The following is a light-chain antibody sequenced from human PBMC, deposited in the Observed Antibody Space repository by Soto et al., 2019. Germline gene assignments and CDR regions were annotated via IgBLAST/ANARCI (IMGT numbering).Light chain of an antibody. CDR2: GAS. J-gene: IGKJ3*01. V-gene: IGKV1-27*01. CDR1: QDVGNY. Sequence: DIQMTQSPSSLSASVGDRVTITCRATQDVGNYLAWYQQRPGKVPKLLIYGASTLQSGVPSRFSGSGSGTEFTLTISSLQHEDVATYYCQKYTRVPFTFGPGTKVDIK. CDR3: QKYTRVPFT.